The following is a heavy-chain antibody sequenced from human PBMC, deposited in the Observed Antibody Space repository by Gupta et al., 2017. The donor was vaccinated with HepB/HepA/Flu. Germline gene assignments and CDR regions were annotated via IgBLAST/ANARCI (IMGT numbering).Heavy chain of an antibody. Sequence: QLQLQESGPGLVKPSETLSLTCTVSGGSISSSSYYWGWIRQPPGKGLEWIGSIYYSGSTYYNPSLKSRVTISVDTSKNQFSLKLSSVTAADTAVYYCARKLAARLDGAAYYYYYMDVWGKGTTVTVSS. J-gene: IGHJ6*03. CDR2: IYYSGST. CDR3: ARKLAARLDGAAYYYYYMDV. V-gene: IGHV4-39*01. D-gene: IGHD6-6*01. CDR1: GGSISSSSYY.